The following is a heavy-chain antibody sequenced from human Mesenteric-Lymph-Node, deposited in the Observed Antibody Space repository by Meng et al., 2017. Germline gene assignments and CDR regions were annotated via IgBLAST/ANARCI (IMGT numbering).Heavy chain of an antibody. D-gene: IGHD3-10*01. CDR2: IYYSGKT. CDR1: GGSISRTTYS. CDR3: ATRFRASGKVPPDY. Sequence: GSLRLSCTVSGGSISRTTYSWGWFRQPPGKGLEWIGSIYYSGKTYYNPSLESRVTISVDTSKNQFSLKLSSVTAADTAAYYCATRFRASGKVPPDYWGQGTLVTVSS. V-gene: IGHV4-39*07. J-gene: IGHJ4*02.